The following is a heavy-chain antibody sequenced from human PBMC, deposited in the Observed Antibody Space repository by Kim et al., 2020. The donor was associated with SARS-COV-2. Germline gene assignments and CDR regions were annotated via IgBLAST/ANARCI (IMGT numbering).Heavy chain of an antibody. D-gene: IGHD3-16*01. CDR2: INRNSDST. CDR3: VRGYAGGPFDL. J-gene: IGHJ4*02. Sequence: GGSLRLSCAASGFTFDDYGMSWVRQAPGKGLEWVSGINRNSDSTGYADSVKGRCTISRDNAKNSLFLQMNSPRAEDTALYHCVRGYAGGPFDLWGQGTLVTVSS. CDR1: GFTFDDYG. V-gene: IGHV3-20*01.